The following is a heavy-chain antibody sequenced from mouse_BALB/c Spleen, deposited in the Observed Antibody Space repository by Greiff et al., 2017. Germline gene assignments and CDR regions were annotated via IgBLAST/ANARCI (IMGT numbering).Heavy chain of an antibody. J-gene: IGHJ3*01. Sequence: EVMLVESGPSLVKPSQTLSLTCSVTGDSITSGYWNWIRKFPGNKLEYMGYISYSGSTYYNPSLKSRISITRDTSKNQYYLQLNSVTTEDTATYYCARSGYYGSSYVWFAYWGQGTLVTVSA. D-gene: IGHD1-1*01. CDR1: GDSITSGY. CDR2: ISYSGST. CDR3: ARSGYYGSSYVWFAY. V-gene: IGHV3-8*02.